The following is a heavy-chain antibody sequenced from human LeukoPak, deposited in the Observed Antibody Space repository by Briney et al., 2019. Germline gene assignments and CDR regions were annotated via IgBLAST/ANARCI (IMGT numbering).Heavy chain of an antibody. CDR3: ARVNYDILTGFGD. Sequence: SVKVSCKASGGTFSSYAIICVRQAPGQGLEWMGGIIPIFGTANYAQKFQGRVTITTDESTSTAYMELSSLRSEDTAVYYCARVNYDILTGFGDWGQGTLVTVSS. D-gene: IGHD3-9*01. J-gene: IGHJ4*02. V-gene: IGHV1-69*05. CDR2: IIPIFGTA. CDR1: GGTFSSYA.